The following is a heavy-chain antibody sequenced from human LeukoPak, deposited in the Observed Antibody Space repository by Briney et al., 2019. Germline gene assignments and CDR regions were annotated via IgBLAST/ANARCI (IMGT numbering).Heavy chain of an antibody. D-gene: IGHD3-3*01. CDR2: ISGSGGST. Sequence: GGSLRLSCAASGYTFSSYAMSWVRQAPGKGLEWVSAISGSGGSTYYADSVKGRFTISRDNSKNTLYLQMNSLRAEDTAVYYCARDERLLSFLKWGQGTLVTVSS. J-gene: IGHJ4*02. CDR1: GYTFSSYA. CDR3: ARDERLLSFLK. V-gene: IGHV3-23*01.